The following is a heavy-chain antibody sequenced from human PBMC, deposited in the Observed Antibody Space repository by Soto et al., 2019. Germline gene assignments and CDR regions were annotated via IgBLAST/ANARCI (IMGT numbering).Heavy chain of an antibody. J-gene: IGHJ4*02. Sequence: ASVKVSCKASGGTFSSYPISWVRQAPGQGLEWMGRIIPILGIANYAQKFQGRVTITADKSTSTAYMELSSLRSEDTAVYYCAKGRIAVAGTLNFDYWGQGTLVTVSS. CDR3: AKGRIAVAGTLNFDY. CDR2: IIPILGIA. D-gene: IGHD6-19*01. V-gene: IGHV1-69*02. CDR1: GGTFSSYP.